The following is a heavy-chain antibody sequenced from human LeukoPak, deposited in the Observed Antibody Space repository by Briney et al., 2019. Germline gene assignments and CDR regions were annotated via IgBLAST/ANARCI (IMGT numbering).Heavy chain of an antibody. CDR3: ARIGGRYYDFWSGYSDY. CDR2: INHSGST. D-gene: IGHD3-3*01. Sequence: PSETLSLTCAVYGGSFSGYCWSWIRQPPGKGLEWIGEINHSGSTNYNPSLKSRVTISVDTSKNQFSLKLSSVTAADTAVYYCARIGGRYYDFWSGYSDYWGQGTLVTVSS. CDR1: GGSFSGYC. V-gene: IGHV4-34*01. J-gene: IGHJ4*02.